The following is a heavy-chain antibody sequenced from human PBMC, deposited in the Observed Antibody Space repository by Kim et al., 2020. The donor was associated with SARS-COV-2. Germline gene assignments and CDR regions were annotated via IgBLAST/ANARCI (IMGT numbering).Heavy chain of an antibody. CDR3: AKDTFGWVDY. D-gene: IGHD3-16*01. J-gene: IGHJ4*02. Sequence: HAAPAKGRLTISRDNSKNTLDLQMNSLGAADTAVCYCAKDTFGWVDYWGQGTLVTVSS. V-gene: IGHV3-23*01.